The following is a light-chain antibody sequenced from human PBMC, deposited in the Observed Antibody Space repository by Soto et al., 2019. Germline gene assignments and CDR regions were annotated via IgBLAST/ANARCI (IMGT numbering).Light chain of an antibody. Sequence: DIVMTQSADSLAVSLSERATINCKSSQSVLYSSNNQNYLAWYQQKPGQPPKLLIYWASTRESGVPDRFSGSGSGTDFTLTISSLQAEDVAVYYCQQYYSTPRTFGQGTKLEIK. CDR1: QSVLYSSNNQNY. J-gene: IGKJ2*01. V-gene: IGKV4-1*01. CDR3: QQYYSTPRT. CDR2: WAS.